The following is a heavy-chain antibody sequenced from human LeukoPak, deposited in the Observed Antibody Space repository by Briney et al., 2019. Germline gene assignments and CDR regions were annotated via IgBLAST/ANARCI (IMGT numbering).Heavy chain of an antibody. V-gene: IGHV1-24*01. J-gene: IGHJ5*02. D-gene: IGHD2-2*01. Sequence: APVKVSCKVSGYTLTELSMHWVRQAPGKGLEWMGGFDPEDGETIYAQKFQGRVTMTEDTSTDTAYMELSSLRSEDTAVYYCAGIVVVPAALPYNWFDPWGQGTLVTVSS. CDR3: AGIVVVPAALPYNWFDP. CDR2: FDPEDGET. CDR1: GYTLTELS.